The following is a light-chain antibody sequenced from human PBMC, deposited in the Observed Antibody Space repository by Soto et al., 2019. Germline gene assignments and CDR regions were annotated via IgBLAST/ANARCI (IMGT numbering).Light chain of an antibody. CDR2: EDN. CDR3: QSFDRSDQV. J-gene: IGLJ3*02. Sequence: NFMLTQPHSVSESPGKTVTISCTRSSGSIASNYVQWYQHRPGSSPTTVIYEDNQRPSGVPDQFSGSIDSSSNSASLTISGLKTEDEADYYCQSFDRSDQVFGGGTKLTVL. V-gene: IGLV6-57*01. CDR1: SGSIASNY.